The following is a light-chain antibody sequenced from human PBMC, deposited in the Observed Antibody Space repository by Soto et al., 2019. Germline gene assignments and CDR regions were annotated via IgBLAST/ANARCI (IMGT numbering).Light chain of an antibody. V-gene: IGKV1-16*01. J-gene: IGKJ2*01. CDR2: DAS. Sequence: DIQMTQSPSSLSASEGDRVTITCRASQGIAKFLTWFRQTPGKAPESLIYDASILQSGAPSRFRGNGSGTDFSLTIRSLQPEDFAIYHCLQYNSYPYTFGQGNKLEIK. CDR1: QGIAKF. CDR3: LQYNSYPYT.